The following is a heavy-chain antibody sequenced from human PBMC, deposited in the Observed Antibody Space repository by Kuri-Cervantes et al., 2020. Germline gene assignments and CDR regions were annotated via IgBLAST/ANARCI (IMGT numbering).Heavy chain of an antibody. V-gene: IGHV3-30-3*01. CDR1: GFTFSSYA. D-gene: IGHD6-13*01. Sequence: GGSLRLSCAASGFTFSSYAVHWVRQAPGKGLEWVAVISYDGSNKYYADSVKGRFTISRDNSKNTLFLQMNSLRAEDTGLYYCASWAGVVSNWYGPFDFWGQGTLVTVSS. CDR3: ASWAGVVSNWYGPFDF. CDR2: ISYDGSNK. J-gene: IGHJ4*02.